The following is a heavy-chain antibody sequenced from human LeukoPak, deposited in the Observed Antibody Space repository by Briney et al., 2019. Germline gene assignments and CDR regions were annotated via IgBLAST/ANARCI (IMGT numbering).Heavy chain of an antibody. CDR3: ARDMIRGYCSSTSCSEAFDI. Sequence: SETLSLTCTVSGGSISSGSYYWSWIRQPAGKGLEWIGRIYTSGSTNYNPSLKSRVTISVDTSKNQFSLKLSSVTAADTAVYYCARDMIRGYCSSTSCSEAFDIWGQGTMVTVSS. D-gene: IGHD2-2*01. V-gene: IGHV4-61*02. J-gene: IGHJ3*02. CDR1: GGSISSGSYY. CDR2: IYTSGST.